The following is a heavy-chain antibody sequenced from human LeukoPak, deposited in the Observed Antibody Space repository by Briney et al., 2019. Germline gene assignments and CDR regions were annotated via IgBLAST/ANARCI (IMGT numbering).Heavy chain of an antibody. CDR3: VRDRHGPWYSSSWHYGMDV. CDR1: GLTLSGHW. Sequence: GGSLRLSCAASGLTLSGHWMSWVRQAPGKGLEWVANIKQEGSEKYYVDSVKGRFTISRDNAKNSLYLQMNSLGAEDTAVYFCVRDRHGPWYSSSWHYGMDVWGQGTTVTVSS. V-gene: IGHV3-7*01. J-gene: IGHJ6*02. CDR2: IKQEGSEK. D-gene: IGHD6-13*01.